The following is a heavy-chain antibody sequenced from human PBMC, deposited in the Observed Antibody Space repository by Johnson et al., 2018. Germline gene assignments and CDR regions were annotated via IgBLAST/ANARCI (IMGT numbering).Heavy chain of an antibody. CDR2: ISYDGSNK. CDR1: GFTFSTYG. CDR3: ANTRGNTDVDYSYYMDV. D-gene: IGHD2/OR15-2a*01. Sequence: QVQLVESGGGVVQPGGSLRLSCAASGFTFSTYGMHWVRQAPGKGLEWVAVISYDGSNKHYADTVEGRLIISRDNSKNTLYLQMNSPRAEDTAVYYCANTRGNTDVDYSYYMDVWGKGTTVTVSS. J-gene: IGHJ6*03. V-gene: IGHV3-30*18.